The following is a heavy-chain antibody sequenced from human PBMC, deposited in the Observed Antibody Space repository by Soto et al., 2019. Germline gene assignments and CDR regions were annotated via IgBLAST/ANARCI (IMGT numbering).Heavy chain of an antibody. D-gene: IGHD3-22*01. CDR3: ARGRYYDSSGNFDY. CDR1: GGSIISYY. V-gene: IGHV4-4*07. Sequence: SETLSLTCTVSGGSIISYYWSWIRQPAGKGLEWIGRIYTSGSTNYNPSLKSRVTMSVDTSKNQFSLKLSSVTAADTAVYYCARGRYYDSSGNFDYWGQGTLVTVSS. CDR2: IYTSGST. J-gene: IGHJ4*02.